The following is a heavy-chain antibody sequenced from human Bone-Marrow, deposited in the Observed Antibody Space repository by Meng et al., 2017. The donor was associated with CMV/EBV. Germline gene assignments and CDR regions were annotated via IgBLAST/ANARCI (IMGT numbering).Heavy chain of an antibody. D-gene: IGHD3-10*01. CDR1: GFTFSSYS. CDR2: ISSSSSYI. Sequence: GGSLRLSCAASGFTFSSYSMNWVRQAPGKGLEWVSSISSSSSYIYYADSVKGRFTISRDNAKNSLCLQMNSLRAEDTAVYYCARDPAGDFDYWGQGTLVTVSS. CDR3: ARDPAGDFDY. J-gene: IGHJ4*02. V-gene: IGHV3-21*01.